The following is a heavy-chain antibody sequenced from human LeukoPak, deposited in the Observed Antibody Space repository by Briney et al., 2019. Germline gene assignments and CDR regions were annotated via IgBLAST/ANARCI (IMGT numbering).Heavy chain of an antibody. D-gene: IGHD3-22*01. CDR2: IYYSGST. V-gene: IGHV4-59*01. CDR1: GGSISSYY. Sequence: NPSETLSLTCTVSGGSISSYYWSWIRQPPGKGLEWIGYIYYSGSTNYNPSLKSRVTISVDTSKDQFSLKLSSVTAADTAVYYCARDQGYYDSSGYYDYWGQGTLVTVSS. J-gene: IGHJ4*02. CDR3: ARDQGYYDSSGYYDY.